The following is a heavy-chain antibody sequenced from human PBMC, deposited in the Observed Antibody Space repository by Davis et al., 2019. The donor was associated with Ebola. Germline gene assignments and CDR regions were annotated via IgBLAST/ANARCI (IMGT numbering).Heavy chain of an antibody. Sequence: LRLSCAVSGGSISSGGYSWSWIRQPPGKGLEWIGYTYHSGSTYYNPSLKSPVTISVDRSKNQFSLKLSSVTAADTAVYYCARGKPFGSSFWFDPWGQGTLVTVSS. V-gene: IGHV4-30-2*01. D-gene: IGHD6-13*01. CDR1: GGSISSGGYS. CDR2: TYHSGST. J-gene: IGHJ5*02. CDR3: ARGKPFGSSFWFDP.